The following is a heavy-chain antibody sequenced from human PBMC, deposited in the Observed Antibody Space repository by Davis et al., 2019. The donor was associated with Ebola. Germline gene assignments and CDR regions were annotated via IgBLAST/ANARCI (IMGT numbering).Heavy chain of an antibody. CDR2: IRSKAYGGTT. J-gene: IGHJ4*02. D-gene: IGHD5/OR15-5a*01. V-gene: IGHV3-49*03. CDR1: GFTFGDYA. Sequence: GESLKISCAASGFTFGDYAMSWFRQAPGKGLEWVGFIRSKAYGGTTEYAASVKGRFTISRDNAKNSLYLQMNSLRGEDTAVYYCAKTRVWHSDYWGQGILVTVSS. CDR3: AKTRVWHSDY.